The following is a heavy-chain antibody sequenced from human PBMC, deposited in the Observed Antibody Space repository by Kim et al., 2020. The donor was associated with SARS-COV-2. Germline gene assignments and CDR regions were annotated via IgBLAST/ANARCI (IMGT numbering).Heavy chain of an antibody. D-gene: IGHD3-10*01. Sequence: GGSLRLSCAASGFTFSSYSMNWVRQAQGKGLEWVSYISSSSSTIYYADSVKGRFTISRDNAKNSLYLQMNSLRDEDTAVYYCARAYSYYYGSGSPGDLGYWGQGTLVTVSS. CDR1: GFTFSSYS. V-gene: IGHV3-48*02. CDR3: ARAYSYYYGSGSPGDLGY. CDR2: ISSSSSTI. J-gene: IGHJ4*02.